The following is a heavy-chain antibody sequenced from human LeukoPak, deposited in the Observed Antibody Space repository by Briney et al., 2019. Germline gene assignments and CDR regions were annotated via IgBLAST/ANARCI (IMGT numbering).Heavy chain of an antibody. CDR1: GYTFTSYG. V-gene: IGHV7-4-1*02. CDR2: INTNTGNP. J-gene: IGHJ3*02. CDR3: ARGPDGNAFDI. Sequence: ASVKVSCKASGYTFTSYGISWVRQAPGQGLEWMGWINTNTGNPTYAQGFTGRFVFSLDTSVSTAYLQISSLKAEDTAVYYCARGPDGNAFDIWGQGTMVTVSS.